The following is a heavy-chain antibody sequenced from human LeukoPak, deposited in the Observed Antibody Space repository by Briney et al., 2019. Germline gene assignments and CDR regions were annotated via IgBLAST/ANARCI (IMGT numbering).Heavy chain of an antibody. V-gene: IGHV4-59*08. CDR2: IYYSGST. CDR3: ARHGDSGYSSGWYSAFDI. D-gene: IGHD6-19*01. Sequence: SETLSLTCAVYGGSFSGYYWSWIRQPPVKGLEWIGYIYYSGSTNYNPSLKSRVTISVDTSKNQFSLKLSSVTAADTAVYYCARHGDSGYSSGWYSAFDIWGQGTMVTVSS. CDR1: GGSFSGYY. J-gene: IGHJ3*02.